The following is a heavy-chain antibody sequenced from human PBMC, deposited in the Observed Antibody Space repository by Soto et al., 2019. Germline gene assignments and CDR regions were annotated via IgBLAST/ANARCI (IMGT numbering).Heavy chain of an antibody. CDR2: ISYDGGEK. CDR3: AKALGELSPESYDS. V-gene: IGHV3-30*18. Sequence: QVQLVESGGGVVQPGRSLRLSCAASGVTFSYYNMHWVRQAPGKGLEWVAVISYDGGEKYYADSVKGRFTISRDNSKNTLTLQMNSLRVDDTAVYYCAKALGELSPESYDSWGQGTLITFSS. CDR1: GVTFSYYN. J-gene: IGHJ4*02. D-gene: IGHD3-16*02.